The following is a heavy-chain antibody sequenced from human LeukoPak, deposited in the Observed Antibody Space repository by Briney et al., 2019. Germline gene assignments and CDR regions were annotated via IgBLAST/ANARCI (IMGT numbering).Heavy chain of an antibody. CDR1: GFTFSSYW. CDR3: ARDGAYYDSSGYHQNDAFDI. Sequence: GGSLRLSCAASGFTFSSYWMSWVRQAPGKGLEWVANIKQDGSEKYYVDSVKGRFTISRDNAKNSLYLQMNSLRAEDTAVYYCARDGAYYDSSGYHQNDAFDIWGQGTMVTVSS. D-gene: IGHD3-22*01. V-gene: IGHV3-7*01. J-gene: IGHJ3*02. CDR2: IKQDGSEK.